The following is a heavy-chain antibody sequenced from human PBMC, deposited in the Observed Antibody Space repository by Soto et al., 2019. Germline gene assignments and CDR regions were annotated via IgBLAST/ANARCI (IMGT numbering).Heavy chain of an antibody. V-gene: IGHV3-23*01. D-gene: IGHD3-22*01. CDR2: ISGSGGST. CDR3: AKAQSMIVVVITDWFDP. J-gene: IGHJ5*02. CDR1: GFTFSSYA. Sequence: GSLRLSCAASGFTFSSYAMSWVRQAPGKGLEWVSAISGSGGSTYYADSVKGRFTISRGNSKNTLYLQMNSPRAEDTAVYYCAKAQSMIVVVITDWFDPWGQGTLVTVSS.